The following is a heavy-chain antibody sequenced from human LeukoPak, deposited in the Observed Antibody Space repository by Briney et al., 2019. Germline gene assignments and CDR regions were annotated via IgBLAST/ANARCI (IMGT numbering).Heavy chain of an antibody. J-gene: IGHJ3*02. CDR2: ISHSGST. CDR3: ARFPRIAGTTSDALDI. CDR1: GGSISSGAYS. Sequence: SETLSLTCAVSGGSISSGAYSWSWTRQPPGQGLEWIGYISHSGSTYYNPSLKSRVTISIDRSKNQFSLKLSSVTAADTAVYYCARFPRIAGTTSDALDIWGQGTMVTVSS. V-gene: IGHV4-30-2*01. D-gene: IGHD1-7*01.